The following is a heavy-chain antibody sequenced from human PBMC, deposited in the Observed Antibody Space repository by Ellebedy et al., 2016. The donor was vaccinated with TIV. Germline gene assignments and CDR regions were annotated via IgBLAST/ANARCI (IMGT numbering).Heavy chain of an antibody. Sequence: AASVKVSCKASGYSFGSYYLHWVRQAPGQGLEWMGIIDPRGGRIDYAQKFKDRVIMSRDKSTNTVYMELSSLRSEDTAVYYCGRVLGSYGWFDPWGQGTLVTVSS. CDR2: IDPRGGRI. CDR1: GYSFGSYY. V-gene: IGHV1-46*01. D-gene: IGHD3-16*01. J-gene: IGHJ5*02. CDR3: GRVLGSYGWFDP.